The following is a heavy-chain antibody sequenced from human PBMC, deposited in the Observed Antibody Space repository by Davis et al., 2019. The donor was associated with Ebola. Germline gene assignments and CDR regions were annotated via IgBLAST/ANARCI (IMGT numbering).Heavy chain of an antibody. CDR1: GYSFTTYW. D-gene: IGHD1-1*01. CDR3: ARQTGGTGYYLDF. Sequence: GESLKISCKVSGYSFTTYWIGWVRQMPGKGLEWMGTVYPGDSDTRYSPAFQGQVTISADRSTSTAYLQWSSLRASDTAIYYCARQTGGTGYYLDFWGQGTRVTVSS. V-gene: IGHV5-51*01. CDR2: VYPGDSDT. J-gene: IGHJ4*02.